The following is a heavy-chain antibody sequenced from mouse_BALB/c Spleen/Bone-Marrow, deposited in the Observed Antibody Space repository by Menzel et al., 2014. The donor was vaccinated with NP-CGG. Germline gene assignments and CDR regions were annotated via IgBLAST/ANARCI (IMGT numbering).Heavy chain of an antibody. Sequence: QVQLQQSGAELVRPGSSVKISCKASGYVFSTYWMNWVKQRPGQGLEWIGQIYPGDGDTNYNGKFKGTATLTADKSSSTAHMQLSSLTSEDSAVYFCARSGYGSSYDYWGQGTTLTVSS. V-gene: IGHV1-80*01. CDR3: ARSGYGSSYDY. D-gene: IGHD1-1*01. J-gene: IGHJ2*01. CDR2: IYPGDGDT. CDR1: GYVFSTYW.